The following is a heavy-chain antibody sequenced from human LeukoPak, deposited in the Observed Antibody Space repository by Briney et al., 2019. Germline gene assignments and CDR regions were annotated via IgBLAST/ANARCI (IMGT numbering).Heavy chain of an antibody. Sequence: GGSLRLSCAASGFTFSRYSMNWVRQAPGKGLEWVSSISSTGSYIFYADSVKGRFTISRDNAKNSLYLQMNSLRTEDTAVYYCAREVDDILTGYGLDYWGQGTLVTVSS. CDR3: AREVDDILTGYGLDY. J-gene: IGHJ4*02. D-gene: IGHD3-9*01. CDR2: ISSTGSYI. CDR1: GFTFSRYS. V-gene: IGHV3-21*01.